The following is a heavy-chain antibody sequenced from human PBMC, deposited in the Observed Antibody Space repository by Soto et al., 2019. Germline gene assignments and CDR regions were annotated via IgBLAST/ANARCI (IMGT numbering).Heavy chain of an antibody. CDR2: IYYSGGT. Sequence: QLQLQESGPGLVKPSETLSLTCTVSGGSISRSFYYWGWIRQPPGKGLEWIGSIYYSGGTYYNPSLESRVTISADTSKNQFSLKLSSVTAADTAVYYCAKPSGSYLYYFDYWGQGTLVTVSS. CDR1: GGSISRSFYY. CDR3: AKPSGSYLYYFDY. D-gene: IGHD1-26*01. V-gene: IGHV4-39*01. J-gene: IGHJ4*02.